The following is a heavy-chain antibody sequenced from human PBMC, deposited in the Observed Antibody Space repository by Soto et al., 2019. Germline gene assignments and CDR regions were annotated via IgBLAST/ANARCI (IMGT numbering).Heavy chain of an antibody. CDR2: IYYSGST. V-gene: IGHV4-59*01. CDR3: ARDDLGYCSGGSCPTI. J-gene: IGHJ3*02. Sequence: QVQLPESGPGLVKPSETLSLTCTVSGGSISGYYWSWIRQPPGKGLEWIGYIYYSGSTNYNPSLKSRVTISVDTSKNHFSLKLSSVTAADTAVYYCARDDLGYCSGGSCPTIWGQGTMVTVSS. D-gene: IGHD2-15*01. CDR1: GGSISGYY.